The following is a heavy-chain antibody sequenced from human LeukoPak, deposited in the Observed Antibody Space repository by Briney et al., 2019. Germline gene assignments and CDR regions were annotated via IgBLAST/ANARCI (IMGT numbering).Heavy chain of an antibody. J-gene: IGHJ4*02. Sequence: ASVTVSFKASGYTFTSYAMHWVRQAPGQRLEWMGWINAGNGNTKYSQKFQGRVTITRDTSASTAYMELSSLRSEDTAVYYCAREGSSWYREFDYWGQGTLVTVSS. CDR3: AREGSSWYREFDY. CDR1: GYTFTSYA. V-gene: IGHV1-3*01. CDR2: INAGNGNT. D-gene: IGHD6-13*01.